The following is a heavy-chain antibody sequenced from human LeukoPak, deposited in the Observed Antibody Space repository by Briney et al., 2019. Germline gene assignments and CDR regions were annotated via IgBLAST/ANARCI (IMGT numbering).Heavy chain of an antibody. V-gene: IGHV3-23*01. CDR3: ARELDTLIANRYDY. J-gene: IGHJ4*02. Sequence: GGSLRLSCAASGFTFSSYAMSWVRQAPGKGLEWVSAISGSGAGTYYADSVKGRFTISRDNSKNRLYLQMNSLRAEDTAVYYCARELDTLIANRYDYWGQGTLVTVSS. D-gene: IGHD1-26*01. CDR2: ISGSGAGT. CDR1: GFTFSSYA.